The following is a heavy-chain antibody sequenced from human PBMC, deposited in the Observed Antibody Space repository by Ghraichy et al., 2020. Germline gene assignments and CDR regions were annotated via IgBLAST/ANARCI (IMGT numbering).Heavy chain of an antibody. CDR3: VKEGRYSASVSHH. V-gene: IGHV3-64D*09. CDR2: ININGGST. Sequence: GGSLRLSCSASGFSFNNYGMHWVRQAPGKGLEYVSAININGGSTHYADSVKGRFTISRDNPKKTVFLIMNSLRDEDTAIYYCVKEGRYSASVSHHWGQGTLVTVSS. J-gene: IGHJ5*02. CDR1: GFSFNNYG. D-gene: IGHD3-10*01.